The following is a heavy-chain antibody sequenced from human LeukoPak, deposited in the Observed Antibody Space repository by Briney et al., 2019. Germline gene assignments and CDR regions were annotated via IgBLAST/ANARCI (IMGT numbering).Heavy chain of an antibody. J-gene: IGHJ6*03. CDR1: GYTFTSYD. V-gene: IGHV1-8*03. D-gene: IGHD3-10*01. CDR2: MNPNSGNT. CDR3: ARGKTSTMVRGVMFGSAYYYYYMDV. Sequence: ASVKVSCKASGYTFTSYDINWVRQATGQGLEWMGWMNPNSGNTGYAQKFQGRVTITRNTSISTAYMELSSLRSEDTAVYYCARGKTSTMVRGVMFGSAYYYYYMDVWGKGTTVTVSS.